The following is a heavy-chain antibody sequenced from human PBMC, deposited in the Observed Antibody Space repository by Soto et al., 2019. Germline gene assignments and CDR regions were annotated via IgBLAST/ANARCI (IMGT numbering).Heavy chain of an antibody. J-gene: IGHJ6*02. Sequence: PSETLSLTCTVSGGSISSYYWSWIRQPPGKGLEWIGYIYYSGSTNYNPSLKSRVTISVDTSKNQFSLKLSSVTAADTAVYYCARDHYGSGSYYNNYYYYYGMDVWGQGTTVTVS. CDR3: ARDHYGSGSYYNNYYYYYGMDV. D-gene: IGHD3-10*01. CDR2: IYYSGST. V-gene: IGHV4-59*01. CDR1: GGSISSYY.